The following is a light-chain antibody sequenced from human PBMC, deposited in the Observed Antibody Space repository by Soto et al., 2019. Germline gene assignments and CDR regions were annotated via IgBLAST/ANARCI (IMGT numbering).Light chain of an antibody. CDR2: EVI. CDR1: SSDVGNNNY. V-gene: IGLV2-8*01. Sequence: QSALTQPPSASGSPGQSVTISCTGSSSDVGNNNYVSWYQQHPGKAPKLMIYEVIKRPSGVPARFSGSKSGNTASLTVSGLQADDEADYYCTSYTDSNIYVFGSGTKVTVL. CDR3: TSYTDSNIYV. J-gene: IGLJ1*01.